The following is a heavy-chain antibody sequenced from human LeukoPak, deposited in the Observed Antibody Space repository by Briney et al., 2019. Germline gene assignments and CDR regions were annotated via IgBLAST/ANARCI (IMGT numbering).Heavy chain of an antibody. CDR3: ATHEEGRYFET. CDR1: GASITTCPYY. CDR2: VYYRGNA. D-gene: IGHD3-10*01. Sequence: SETLSLTCSVSGASITTCPYYDGWIRQSPTRGLEWIASVYYRGNAYYRPSLISRATSSVDRSKNQVSLNLSSVTATDTAVYYCATHEEGRYFETWGQGTLVIVSS. V-gene: IGHV4-39*01. J-gene: IGHJ4*01.